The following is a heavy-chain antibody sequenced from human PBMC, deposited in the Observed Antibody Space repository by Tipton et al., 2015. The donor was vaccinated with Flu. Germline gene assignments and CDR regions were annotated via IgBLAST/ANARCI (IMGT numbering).Heavy chain of an antibody. CDR1: GYNFANYW. J-gene: IGHJ4*02. Sequence: QSGAEVKKPGESLKISCKGSGYNFANYWIAWVRQSPGKGLEWMGFIYPGDSDTRYSPSFQGQVTISADKSLSTAFLQWDNLKASDSATYFCAASDAVGGWLGNYWGQGTLVTVSS. CDR2: IYPGDSDT. CDR3: AASDAVGGWLGNY. V-gene: IGHV5-51*03. D-gene: IGHD3-10*01.